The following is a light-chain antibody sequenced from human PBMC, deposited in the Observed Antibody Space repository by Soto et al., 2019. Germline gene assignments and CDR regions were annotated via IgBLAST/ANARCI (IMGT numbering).Light chain of an antibody. CDR2: GVS. CDR3: CSYAGGPEV. J-gene: IGLJ1*01. Sequence: QSALTQPRSVSGSPGQSVTISCTGTSSDVGGYKYVSWYQQKPGKAPKLIIYGVSRWPSGVPNRFSGSKSGNRASLTISGLQAEDEGDYYCCSYAGGPEVFGTGTKDTVL. CDR1: SSDVGGYKY. V-gene: IGLV2-11*01.